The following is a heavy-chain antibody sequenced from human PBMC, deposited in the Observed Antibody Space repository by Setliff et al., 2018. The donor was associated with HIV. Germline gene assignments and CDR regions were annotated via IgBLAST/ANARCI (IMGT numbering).Heavy chain of an antibody. Sequence: ASVKVSCKASGYTFTGYYMHWVRQAPGQGLEWMGWINPNSGGTNYAQKFQGRVTMTRDTSISTAYMELGRLRSDDTAVYYCARDRYYDSSGYYWFDAFDIWGQGTMVTVSS. CDR2: INPNSGGT. CDR1: GYTFTGYY. V-gene: IGHV1-2*02. D-gene: IGHD3-22*01. CDR3: ARDRYYDSSGYYWFDAFDI. J-gene: IGHJ3*02.